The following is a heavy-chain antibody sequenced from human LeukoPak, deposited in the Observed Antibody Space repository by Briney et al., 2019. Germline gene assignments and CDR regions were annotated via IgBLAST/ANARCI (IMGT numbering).Heavy chain of an antibody. Sequence: GGSLRLSCAASGLTFSSYAMAWVRQAPGKGLEWVSAISGNGDSTYYAGSVKGRFTISRDNSKNTLYLQMNSLRAEDTAVYYCPKKAHISTWSNFDYWGQGTLVTVSS. CDR2: ISGNGDST. J-gene: IGHJ4*02. CDR1: GLTFSSYA. CDR3: PKKAHISTWSNFDY. D-gene: IGHD6-13*01. V-gene: IGHV3-23*01.